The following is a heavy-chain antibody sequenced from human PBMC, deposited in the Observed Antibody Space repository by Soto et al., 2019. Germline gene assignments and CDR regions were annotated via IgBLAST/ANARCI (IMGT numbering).Heavy chain of an antibody. CDR3: ARDLRSVMTGY. J-gene: IGHJ4*02. CDR1: GLTFNRYW. D-gene: IGHD2-21*01. Sequence: EVRMVESGGDLVQPGGSLRLSCVASGLTFNRYWMYWVRQVPGKGLLWISRVSGDGSSTTYADSVKGRFTVSRDNAKNTLFLLMTSLRVEVTGVYYCARDLRSVMTGYWGQGTLVTVSS. V-gene: IGHV3-74*03. CDR2: VSGDGSST.